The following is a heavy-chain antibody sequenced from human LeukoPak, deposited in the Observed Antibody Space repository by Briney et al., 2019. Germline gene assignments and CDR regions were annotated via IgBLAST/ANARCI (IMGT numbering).Heavy chain of an antibody. J-gene: IGHJ6*02. Sequence: GGALKISCRAAGYTFTSYRVAWVRPMPGKGLGWMGIIYPGDSESIYSPSFQGQVTISADKSISTAYLEWSSLKASDTAMYYCVRTVYNSGFYYDYFYAMDVWGQGTLVTVSS. CDR1: GYTFTSYR. D-gene: IGHD3-22*01. CDR2: IYPGDSES. V-gene: IGHV5-51*01. CDR3: VRTVYNSGFYYDYFYAMDV.